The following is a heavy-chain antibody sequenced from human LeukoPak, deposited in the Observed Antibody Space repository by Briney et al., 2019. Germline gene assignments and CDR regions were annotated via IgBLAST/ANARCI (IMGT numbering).Heavy chain of an antibody. CDR3: ASRYCTSTNCYAFDI. D-gene: IGHD2-2*01. CDR1: GFTFSSYS. V-gene: IGHV3-21*01. CDR2: ISSDSNYI. J-gene: IGHJ3*02. Sequence: ASLRLSCAASGFTFSSYSMNWVRQAPGKGLEWVSSISSDSNYIFYADSVQGRFTISRDNAENSLFLQMNSLRAEDTAVYYCASRYCTSTNCYAFDIWGQGTMVTVSS.